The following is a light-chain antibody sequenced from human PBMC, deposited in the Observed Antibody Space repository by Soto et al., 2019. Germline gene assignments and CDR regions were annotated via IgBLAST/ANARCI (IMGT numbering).Light chain of an antibody. CDR2: DAS. Sequence: EIVLTQSPATLSLSPGERATLSCRASQSVSSCLAWYQQKPGQAPRLLIYDASNRATGIPARFSGSGSGTDFTLTISILEPEDFAVYYYQQRSYWPHTFGGGTKVEIK. V-gene: IGKV3-11*01. J-gene: IGKJ4*01. CDR3: QQRSYWPHT. CDR1: QSVSSC.